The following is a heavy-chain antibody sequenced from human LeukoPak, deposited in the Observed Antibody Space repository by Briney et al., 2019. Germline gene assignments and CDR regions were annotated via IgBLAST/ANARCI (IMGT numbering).Heavy chain of an antibody. CDR1: GFTFSSYA. CDR2: ISGSGGST. J-gene: IGHJ4*02. Sequence: GGSLRLSCTASGFTFSSYAMSWVRQAPGKGLEWVSAISGSGGSTYYADSVKGRFTISRDKSKNTLYLQMNSLRAEDTAVYYCAREVQLERQGTLDYWGQGTLVTVPS. V-gene: IGHV3-23*01. CDR3: AREVQLERQGTLDY. D-gene: IGHD1-1*01.